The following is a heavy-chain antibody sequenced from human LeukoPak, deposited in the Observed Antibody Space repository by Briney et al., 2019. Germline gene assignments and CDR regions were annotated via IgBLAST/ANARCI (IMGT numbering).Heavy chain of an antibody. D-gene: IGHD1-1*01. CDR1: GGSFSGYY. CDR2: INHSGST. V-gene: IGHV4-34*01. Sequence: SETLSLTCAVYGGSFSGYYWSWIRQPPGKGLEWIGEINHSGSTNYNPSLKSRVTISVDTSKNQFSLKLSSVTAADTAVYYCARSRGRPTDWGLGTLVTVSS. J-gene: IGHJ4*02. CDR3: ARSRGRPTD.